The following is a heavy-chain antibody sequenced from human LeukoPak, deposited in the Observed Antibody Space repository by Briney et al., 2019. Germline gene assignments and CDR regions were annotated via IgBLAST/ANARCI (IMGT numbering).Heavy chain of an antibody. CDR2: ISYDGSNK. D-gene: IGHD3-10*01. CDR1: GFTFSSYG. CDR3: AKNQRFGERLFDY. V-gene: IGHV3-30*18. Sequence: GRSLRLSCAASGFTFSSYGMHWVRQAPGKGLEWVAVISYDGSNKYYADSVKGRFTISRDNSKNTLYLQMNSLRAEDTAVYYCAKNQRFGERLFDYWGQGTLVTVSS. J-gene: IGHJ4*02.